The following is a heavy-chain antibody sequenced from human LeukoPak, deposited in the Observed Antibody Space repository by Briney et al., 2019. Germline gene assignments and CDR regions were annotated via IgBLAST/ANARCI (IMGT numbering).Heavy chain of an antibody. CDR1: GFTFSSYA. D-gene: IGHD2-2*02. Sequence: GGSLRLSCAASGFTFSSYALSWVRQAPGKGLEWVSAIGGSGGNTYYADSVKGRFTISRDNSKNTLYLQMNSLRAEDTAVYYCASHCSSTSCYNYWGQGTLVTVSS. J-gene: IGHJ4*02. CDR3: ASHCSSTSCYNY. CDR2: IGGSGGNT. V-gene: IGHV3-23*01.